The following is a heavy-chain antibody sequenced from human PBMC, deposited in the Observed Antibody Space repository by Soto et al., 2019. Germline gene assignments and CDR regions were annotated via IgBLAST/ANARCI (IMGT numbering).Heavy chain of an antibody. Sequence: GGSMRLSCAAFGFTFSSHGMHWVRQAPGKGLEWVAVIWYDGSNKYYADSVKGRFTISRDNSKNTLYLQMNSLRAEDTAVYYCARVDSSSPGLAFAIWGQGTMVTVSS. CDR2: IWYDGSNK. V-gene: IGHV3-33*01. D-gene: IGHD6-6*01. CDR3: ARVDSSSPGLAFAI. J-gene: IGHJ3*02. CDR1: GFTFSSHG.